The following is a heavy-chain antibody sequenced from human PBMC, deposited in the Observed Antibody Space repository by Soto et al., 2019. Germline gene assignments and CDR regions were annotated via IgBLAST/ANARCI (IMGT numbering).Heavy chain of an antibody. Sequence: QGQLQQWGAGLLKPSETLSLTCAISGGSFSIYYWIWIRQPPGKGLEWIGEINHSGSTNYDPSLKSRVTISVDTSKNQFSLKLNSVTAADTAVYYSSRGLSPYYSYSGLDVWGQGTTVTVSS. V-gene: IGHV4-34*01. CDR1: GGSFSIYY. J-gene: IGHJ6*02. CDR2: INHSGST. CDR3: SRGLSPYYSYSGLDV.